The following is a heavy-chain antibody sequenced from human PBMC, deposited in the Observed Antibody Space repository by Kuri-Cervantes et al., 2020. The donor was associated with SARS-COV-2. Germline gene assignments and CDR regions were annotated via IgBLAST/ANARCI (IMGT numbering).Heavy chain of an antibody. Sequence: ESLKISCAVSGYSISSGYYWGWIRQPPGKGLEWIGSIYHSGSTHYNPSLKSRVTISVDTSKNQFSLKLSSVTAADTAVYYCARQTSGYITSAHQYWGQGTLVTVSS. CDR2: IYHSGST. D-gene: IGHD3-3*01. CDR3: ARQTSGYITSAHQY. CDR1: GYSISSGYY. J-gene: IGHJ1*01. V-gene: IGHV4-38-2*01.